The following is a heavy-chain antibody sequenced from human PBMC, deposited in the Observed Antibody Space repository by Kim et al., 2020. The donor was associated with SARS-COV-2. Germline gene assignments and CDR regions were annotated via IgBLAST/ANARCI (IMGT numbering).Heavy chain of an antibody. J-gene: IGHJ4*02. Sequence: GGSLRLFCAASGFTFSNAWMSWVRQAPGKGLEWVGRIKSKTGGGTTDYAAPVKGRFTISRDDSKNTLYLQMNSLKIEDTAVYYCTSDSGSADRQSFGGQGTLVTVSS. CDR1: GFTFSNAW. CDR2: IKSKTGGGTT. CDR3: TSDSGSADRQSF. D-gene: IGHD1-26*01. V-gene: IGHV3-15*01.